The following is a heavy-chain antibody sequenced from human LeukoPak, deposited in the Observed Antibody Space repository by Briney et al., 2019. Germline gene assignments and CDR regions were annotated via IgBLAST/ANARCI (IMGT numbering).Heavy chain of an antibody. CDR2: IYTSGST. CDR3: ARADCSSTGCYMEDAFDI. V-gene: IGHV4-61*02. CDR1: GGSISSGSYY. D-gene: IGHD2-2*02. J-gene: IGHJ3*02. Sequence: SETLSLTCTVSGGSISSGSYYWSWIRQPAGKGLEWIGRIYTSGSTNYNPSLKSRVTISVDTPKNQFSLKLSSVTAADTAVYYCARADCSSTGCYMEDAFDIWGQRTMVTVSS.